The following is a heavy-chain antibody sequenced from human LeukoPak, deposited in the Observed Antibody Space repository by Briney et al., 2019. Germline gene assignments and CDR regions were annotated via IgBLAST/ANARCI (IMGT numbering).Heavy chain of an antibody. Sequence: PSETLSLTCTVSGYSISSGNYWGCIRQSPGKGLEWIGNIYHSGTTYYNPSFKSRVTISVDTSKNQFSLKLSSVTAADTAVYYCARGYGGHVDYWGQRTLVTVSS. CDR1: GYSISSGNY. CDR3: ARGYGGHVDY. D-gene: IGHD4-23*01. CDR2: IYHSGTT. J-gene: IGHJ4*02. V-gene: IGHV4-38-2*02.